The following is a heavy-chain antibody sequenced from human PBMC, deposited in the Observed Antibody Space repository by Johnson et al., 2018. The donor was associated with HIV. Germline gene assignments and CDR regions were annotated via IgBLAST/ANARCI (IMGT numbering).Heavy chain of an antibody. CDR2: IKSKTDGGTT. CDR1: GFIFNDAW. CDR3: TTEGDAFDI. J-gene: IGHJ3*02. Sequence: VQLVESGGGLVKPGGSLRLSCAAYGFIFNDAWMNWVRQAPGKGLEWIGRIKSKTDGGTTDYAAPVKGRFTMSRDDSKNMLSLQMNSLKIEDTAVYYCTTEGDAFDIWGQGTTVTVSS. V-gene: IGHV3-15*01.